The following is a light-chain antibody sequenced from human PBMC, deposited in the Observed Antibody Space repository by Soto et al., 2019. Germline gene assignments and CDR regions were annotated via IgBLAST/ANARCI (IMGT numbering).Light chain of an antibody. CDR3: CSYAGSNTYV. J-gene: IGLJ1*01. Sequence: QSALTQPASVSGSPGQSITISCTGTSSDIGSSNLVSWYQDHPGKAPKLIIYEATQRPSGISYRFSGSKSGNTASLTISGLLAEDEADYYCCSYAGSNTYVFGTGTKLTVL. V-gene: IGLV2-23*01. CDR1: SSDIGSSNL. CDR2: EAT.